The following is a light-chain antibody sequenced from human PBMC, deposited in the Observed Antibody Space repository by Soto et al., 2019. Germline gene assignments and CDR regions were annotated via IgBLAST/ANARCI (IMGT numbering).Light chain of an antibody. CDR3: AAWDDSLNGLV. CDR2: SNS. CDR1: SSNIGSNI. Sequence: QSVLTQPPSASGTPGQRVTISCSGSSSNIGSNIVNWYQQLPGTAPKLLIYSNSQRPSGVPDRFSGSKSGTSASLAISGLQSEDEADYCCAAWDDSLNGLVFGGGTQLTVL. J-gene: IGLJ2*01. V-gene: IGLV1-44*01.